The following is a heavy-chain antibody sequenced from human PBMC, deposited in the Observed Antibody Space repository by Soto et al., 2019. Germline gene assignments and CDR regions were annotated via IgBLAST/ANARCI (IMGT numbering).Heavy chain of an antibody. D-gene: IGHD3-22*01. J-gene: IGHJ4*02. CDR3: AKYHYYDSSGYTLGPFDY. CDR2: ISGSGGST. CDR1: RFTFSSYA. V-gene: IGHV3-23*01. Sequence: GVSLRLSCAASRFTFSSYAMSWVRQAPGKGLEWVAAISGSGGSTYYADSVKGRFTISRDTSKNTLYLQMNSLRAEDTAVYYCAKYHYYDSSGYTLGPFDYWGQG.